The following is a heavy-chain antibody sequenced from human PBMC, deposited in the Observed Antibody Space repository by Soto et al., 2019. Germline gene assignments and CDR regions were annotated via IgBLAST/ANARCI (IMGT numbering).Heavy chain of an antibody. V-gene: IGHV4-30-4*01. CDR3: ARGGLSGHPPPPYDY. CDR2: IYYSGTT. D-gene: IGHD3-10*01. Sequence: SETLSLTWTVSGGSVSSADSYWSWIRQAPGKGLEWVGHIYYSGTTYYNPSLKGRLVISVDTSKNQFSLALHSVTAAATAVYFCARGGLSGHPPPPYDYWGQGTLVTVSS. CDR1: GGSVSSADSY. J-gene: IGHJ4*02.